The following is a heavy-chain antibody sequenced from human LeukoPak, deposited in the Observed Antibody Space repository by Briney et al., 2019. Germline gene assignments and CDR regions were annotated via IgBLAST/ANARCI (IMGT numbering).Heavy chain of an antibody. J-gene: IGHJ4*02. CDR1: GGSISSSSYY. D-gene: IGHD2-2*02. Sequence: SETLSLTCTVSGGSISSSSYYWGWIRQPPGKGLEWIGSIYYSGSTYYNPSLKSRVTISVDTSENQFSLKLSSVTAADTAVYYCARHGYCSSTSCYTGPPYYFDYWGQGTLVTVPS. CDR2: IYYSGST. V-gene: IGHV4-39*01. CDR3: ARHGYCSSTSCYTGPPYYFDY.